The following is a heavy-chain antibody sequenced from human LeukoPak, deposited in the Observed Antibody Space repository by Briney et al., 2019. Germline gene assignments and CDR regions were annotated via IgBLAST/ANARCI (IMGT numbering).Heavy chain of an antibody. D-gene: IGHD6-6*01. CDR1: GGSISSSSYY. V-gene: IGHV4-39*01. CDR2: IYYSGST. Sequence: SETLSLTCTVSGGSISSSSYYWGWIRQPPGKGLEWIENIYYSGSTYYNPSLQSRVTISVDTSKNQFSLKLSSVTAADTAVYYCARGGGSSSESDFLGFDYWGQGTLVTVSS. CDR3: ARGGGSSSESDFLGFDY. J-gene: IGHJ4*02.